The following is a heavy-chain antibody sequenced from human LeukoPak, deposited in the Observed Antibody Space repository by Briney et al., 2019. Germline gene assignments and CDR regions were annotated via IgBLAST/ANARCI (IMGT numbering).Heavy chain of an antibody. CDR3: ARTIQGRPYYFDS. CDR2: VYDSGYT. Sequence: SETLSLTCTVPSGSIRSHFWSWIRQPPGKGLEWIGYVYDSGYTKYRPSLKSRVTISIDTSKNQYSLNLNSVTAADAAVYYCARTIQGRPYYFDSWGQGTLVTVSS. J-gene: IGHJ4*02. D-gene: IGHD6-6*01. V-gene: IGHV4-59*11. CDR1: SGSIRSHF.